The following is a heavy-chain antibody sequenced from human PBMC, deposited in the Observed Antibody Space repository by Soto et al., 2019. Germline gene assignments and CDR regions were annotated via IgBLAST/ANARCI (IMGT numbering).Heavy chain of an antibody. CDR2: ISAYNGKI. CDR3: AYSYAVLTGEIDY. CDR1: GSTLTNYS. D-gene: IGHD3-9*01. Sequence: QVQLVQSEPEVKKPGASVKVSCKTSGSTLTNYSFNWVRQAPGQGLEWVGWISAYNGKINFAQKFQDRLTMTTDMATSTAYMELRSLTSDDPAVYYCAYSYAVLTGEIDYWGQGTLVTVSS. V-gene: IGHV1-18*04. J-gene: IGHJ4*02.